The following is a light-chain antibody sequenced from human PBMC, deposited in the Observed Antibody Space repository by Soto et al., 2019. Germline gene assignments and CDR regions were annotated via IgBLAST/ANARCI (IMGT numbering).Light chain of an antibody. J-gene: IGKJ4*01. Sequence: EIVLTQSPATLSLSPGERATLSCRASQSVSSYLAWYQHKPVQAPRLLIYDASNRATGIPARFSGSGSGTDFTLTISSLEPEDFAVYYCQQRSNWPRLTFGGGTKVEIK. CDR3: QQRSNWPRLT. CDR1: QSVSSY. V-gene: IGKV3-11*01. CDR2: DAS.